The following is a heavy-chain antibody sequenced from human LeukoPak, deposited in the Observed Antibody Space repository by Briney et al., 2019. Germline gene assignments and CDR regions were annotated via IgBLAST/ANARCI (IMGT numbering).Heavy chain of an antibody. CDR1: GFTFSSYS. CDR2: ISSSSYYV. J-gene: IGHJ4*02. CDR3: ARDQNHYGDLGFDC. D-gene: IGHD4-17*01. V-gene: IGHV3-21*01. Sequence: GGSLRLSCAASGFTFSSYSMNWARQAPGKGLEWVSSISSSSYYVSYADSVKGRFTISRDNAKKSLYLQMNSLRAEDTAVYYCARDQNHYGDLGFDCWGQGTLVTVSS.